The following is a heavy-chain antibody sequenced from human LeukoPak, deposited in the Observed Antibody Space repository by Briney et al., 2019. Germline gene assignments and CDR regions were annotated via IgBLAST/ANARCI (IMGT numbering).Heavy chain of an antibody. J-gene: IGHJ5*02. Sequence: GGSLRLSCAASGFTFSSYWMHWVRQAPGKGLVWVSRINSEGSSTSYADSVKGRFTISRDNAKNTVYLQMTSLRAEDTAVYYCARALAVAGTGGFDPWGQGTLVTVSS. CDR3: ARALAVAGTGGFDP. CDR1: GFTFSSYW. V-gene: IGHV3-74*01. CDR2: INSEGSST. D-gene: IGHD6-19*01.